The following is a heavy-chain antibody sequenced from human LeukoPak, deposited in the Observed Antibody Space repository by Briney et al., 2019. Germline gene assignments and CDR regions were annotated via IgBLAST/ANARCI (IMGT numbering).Heavy chain of an antibody. V-gene: IGHV1-69*04. J-gene: IGHJ4*02. Sequence: GASVKVSCKASGGTFSSYAISWVRQAPGQGLGWMGRIIPILGIANYAQKFQGRVTITADKSTSTAYMGLSSLRSEDTAVYYCASYGGDNFDYWGQGTLVTVSS. CDR2: IIPILGIA. CDR3: ASYGGDNFDY. D-gene: IGHD4-23*01. CDR1: GGTFSSYA.